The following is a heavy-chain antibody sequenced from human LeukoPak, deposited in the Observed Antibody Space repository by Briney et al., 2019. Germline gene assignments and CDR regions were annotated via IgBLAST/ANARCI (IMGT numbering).Heavy chain of an antibody. CDR2: INHSGST. CDR3: AVSSSWYLRNWFDP. V-gene: IGHV4-34*01. CDR1: GGSISSYY. D-gene: IGHD6-13*01. J-gene: IGHJ5*02. Sequence: SETLSLTCTVSGGSISSYYWSWIRQPPGKGLEWIGEINHSGSTNYNPSLKSRVTISVDTSKNQFSLKLSSVTAADTAVYYCAVSSSWYLRNWFDPWGQGTLVTVSS.